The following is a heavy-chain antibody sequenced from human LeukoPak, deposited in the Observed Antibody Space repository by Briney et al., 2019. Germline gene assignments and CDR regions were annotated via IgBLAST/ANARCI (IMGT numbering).Heavy chain of an antibody. Sequence: PSETLSLTCAVYGGSFSGYYWSWIRQPPGKGLEWIGEINHSGSTNSNPSLKSRVTISVDTSKNQFSLKLSSATAADTAVYYCARWRGPRDYYGSGRYYYYYYGMDVWGKGTTVTVSS. V-gene: IGHV4-34*01. J-gene: IGHJ6*04. CDR3: ARWRGPRDYYGSGRYYYYYYGMDV. CDR2: INHSGST. D-gene: IGHD3-10*01. CDR1: GGSFSGYY.